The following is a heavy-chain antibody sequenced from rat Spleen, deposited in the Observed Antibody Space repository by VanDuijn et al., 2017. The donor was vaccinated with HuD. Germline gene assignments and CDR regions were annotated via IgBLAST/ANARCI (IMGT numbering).Heavy chain of an antibody. D-gene: IGHD1-8*01. CDR1: GFTFSDYN. Sequence: EVQLVESGGGLVQPGRSLKLSCAASGFTFSDYNMAWVRQAPKKGLEWVATITYDGSSTYYRDSVKGRFTISRDNANSTLYLQMDSLRSEDTATYYCARLGRFLTTLYYFDYWGQGVMVTVSS. V-gene: IGHV5-7*01. J-gene: IGHJ2*01. CDR3: ARLGRFLTTLYYFDY. CDR2: ITYDGSST.